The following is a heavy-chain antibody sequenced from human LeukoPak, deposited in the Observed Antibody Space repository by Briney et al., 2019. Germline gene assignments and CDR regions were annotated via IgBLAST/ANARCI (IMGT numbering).Heavy chain of an antibody. CDR1: GGSFSGYY. D-gene: IGHD3-3*01. CDR3: ARSTDFWSGFFDY. V-gene: IGHV4-34*01. Sequence: SETLSLTCAVYGGSFSGYYWSWIRQPPGKGLEWIGEINHSGSTNYNPSLKSRVTTSVDTSKNQFSLSLNSVTAADTAVYYCARSTDFWSGFFDYWGQGNLVTVSS. J-gene: IGHJ4*02. CDR2: INHSGST.